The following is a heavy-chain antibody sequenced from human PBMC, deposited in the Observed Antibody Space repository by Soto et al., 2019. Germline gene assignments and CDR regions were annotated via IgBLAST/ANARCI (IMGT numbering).Heavy chain of an antibody. CDR3: ARVWGSSSPIFDY. J-gene: IGHJ4*02. CDR1: GGSISSGGYS. D-gene: IGHD6-6*01. CDR2: IYHSGST. V-gene: IGHV4-30-2*01. Sequence: QLQLQESGSGLVKPSQTLSLTCAVSGGSISSGGYSWSWIRQPPGKGLEWIGYIYHSGSTYYNPSLKSRVTISVDRSNNQFSLKLSSVTAADPAVYYCARVWGSSSPIFDYWGQGTLVTVSS.